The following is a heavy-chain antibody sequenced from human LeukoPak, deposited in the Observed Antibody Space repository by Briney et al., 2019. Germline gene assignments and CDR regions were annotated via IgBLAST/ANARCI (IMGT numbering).Heavy chain of an antibody. Sequence: ASVKVSCKASGYTFTGYYMHWVRQAPGQGLEWMGWINPNRGGTNYAQKFQGRVTMTRDTSISTAYMELSRLRSDDTAVYYCATSYSSSWYAFDYWGQGTLVTVSS. CDR1: GYTFTGYY. J-gene: IGHJ4*02. CDR2: INPNRGGT. V-gene: IGHV1-2*02. D-gene: IGHD6-13*01. CDR3: ATSYSSSWYAFDY.